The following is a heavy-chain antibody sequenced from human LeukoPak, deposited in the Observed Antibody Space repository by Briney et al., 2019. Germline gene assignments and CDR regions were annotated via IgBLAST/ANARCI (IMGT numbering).Heavy chain of an antibody. CDR3: ARRGGRTRFDY. Sequence: SETLSLTCTVSGGSISTSNYYWGWIRQPPGKGLEWIGNIFYSGSTYYSPSLKSRVIISLDTSRNQFSLKLTSVTAADTAVYYCARRGGRTRFDYWGQGTLVTVSS. D-gene: IGHD1-26*01. CDR1: GGSISTSNYY. J-gene: IGHJ4*02. CDR2: IFYSGST. V-gene: IGHV4-39*07.